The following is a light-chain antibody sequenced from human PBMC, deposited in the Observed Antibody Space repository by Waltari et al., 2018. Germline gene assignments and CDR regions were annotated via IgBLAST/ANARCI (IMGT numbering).Light chain of an antibody. CDR2: WAS. J-gene: IGKJ1*01. CDR3: QQYYNSPST. Sequence: DFVMTQSPDSLAVSLGERALIKCKSSQSVFSRSNFKNYLAWYQQRPGQPPNLLIYWASTRASGVPDRFVGSQSGSDFTLTINNLQPEDAGIYFCQQYYNSPSTFGQGTRLEIK. V-gene: IGKV4-1*01. CDR1: QSVFSRSNFKNY.